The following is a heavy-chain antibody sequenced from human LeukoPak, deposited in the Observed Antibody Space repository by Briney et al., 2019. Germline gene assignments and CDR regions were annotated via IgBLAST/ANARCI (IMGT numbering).Heavy chain of an antibody. CDR3: ARAIAAAGWFDP. J-gene: IGHJ5*02. Sequence: SETLSLTCTVSGGSISSGDYYWSWIRQPPGKGLEWIGYIYYSGSTNYNPSLKSRVTISVDTSKNQFSLKLSSVTAADTAVYYCARAIAAAGWFDPWGQGTLVTVSS. CDR1: GGSISSGDYY. D-gene: IGHD6-13*01. V-gene: IGHV4-61*08. CDR2: IYYSGST.